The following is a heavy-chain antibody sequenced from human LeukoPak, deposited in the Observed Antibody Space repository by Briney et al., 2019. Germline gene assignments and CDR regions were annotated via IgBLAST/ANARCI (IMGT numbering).Heavy chain of an antibody. J-gene: IGHJ4*02. CDR3: ARDRGKGYYFDY. Sequence: SETLSLTCTVSGGSISSSCYYWGWIRQPPGKGLEWIGSIYYSGSTYYNPSLKSRVTMSVDRSKKQFSLKLSSVTAADTAMYYCARDRGKGYYFDYWGQGTLVTVSS. CDR2: IYYSGST. V-gene: IGHV4-39*07. CDR1: GGSISSSCYY.